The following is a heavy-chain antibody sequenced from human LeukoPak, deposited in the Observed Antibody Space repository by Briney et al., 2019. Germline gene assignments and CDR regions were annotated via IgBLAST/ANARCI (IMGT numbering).Heavy chain of an antibody. CDR1: GFTFSSYA. V-gene: IGHV3-30-3*01. CDR3: ASGGADPPPHY. CDR2: ISYDGSNK. J-gene: IGHJ4*02. Sequence: GGSLRPSCAASGFTFSSYAMHWVRQAPGKGLEWVAVISYDGSNKYYADSVKGRFTISRDNSKNTLYLQMNSLRAEDTAVYYCASGGADPPPHYWGQGTLVTVSS. D-gene: IGHD2-21*01.